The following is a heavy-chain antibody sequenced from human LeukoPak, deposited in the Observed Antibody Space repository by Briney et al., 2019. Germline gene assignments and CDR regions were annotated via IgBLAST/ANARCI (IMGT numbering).Heavy chain of an antibody. Sequence: SETLSLTCTVSGGSISDYYWTWIRQPPGKGLEWIGEINHSGSTNYNPSLKSRVTISVDTSKNQFSLKLSSVTAADTAVYYCARLIAHSSGWYSPIDYWGQGTLVTVSS. J-gene: IGHJ4*02. D-gene: IGHD6-19*01. CDR2: INHSGST. CDR3: ARLIAHSSGWYSPIDY. V-gene: IGHV4-34*01. CDR1: GGSISDYY.